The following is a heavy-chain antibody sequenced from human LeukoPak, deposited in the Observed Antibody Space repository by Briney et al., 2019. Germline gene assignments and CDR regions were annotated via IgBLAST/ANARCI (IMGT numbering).Heavy chain of an antibody. CDR2: LNQDGSEK. CDR1: GFTFSSYE. D-gene: IGHD3-10*01. V-gene: IGHV3-7*01. CDR3: ARDRARGFDY. Sequence: GGSLRLSCAASGFTFSSYEMNWVRQAPGKGLEWVANLNQDGSEKYYVDSVKGRFTISRDNAKNSLYLQMNSLRAEDTAVYYCARDRARGFDYWGQGTLVTVSS. J-gene: IGHJ4*02.